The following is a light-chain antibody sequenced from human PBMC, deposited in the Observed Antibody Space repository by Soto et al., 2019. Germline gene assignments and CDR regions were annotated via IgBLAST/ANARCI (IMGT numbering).Light chain of an antibody. CDR3: LQALQTSWT. Sequence: DFVMTQSPLSLPVTPGEPASISCRSSQSLLHSNGYNYLDWYLQKPAQSPQLLIFLGSNRGSGDPDRFSRSGSGTCFTLKISTVEAEDVGVYYCLQALQTSWTFGQGTKVEIK. CDR1: QSLLHSNGYNY. J-gene: IGKJ1*01. V-gene: IGKV2-28*01. CDR2: LGS.